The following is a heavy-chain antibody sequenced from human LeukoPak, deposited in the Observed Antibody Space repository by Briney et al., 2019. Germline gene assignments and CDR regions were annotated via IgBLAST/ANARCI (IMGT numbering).Heavy chain of an antibody. CDR1: GGSVGSYC. CDR3: ATEAY. J-gene: IGHJ4*02. CDR2: IYYSGST. V-gene: IGHV4-59*02. Sequence: SQTLSLACTVAGGSVGSYCCSWIRQPQGKGLEWIVYIYYSGSTNHLPSLKRPVTISVDPAKNRFSLKLGSVNAADAAVYYCATEAYWDQGTMVTVSS.